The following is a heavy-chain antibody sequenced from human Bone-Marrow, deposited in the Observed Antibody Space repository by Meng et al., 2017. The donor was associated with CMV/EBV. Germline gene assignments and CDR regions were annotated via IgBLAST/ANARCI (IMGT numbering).Heavy chain of an antibody. CDR1: GFTVSSNY. J-gene: IGHJ6*02. Sequence: LSLTCAASGFTVSSNYMSWVRQAPGKGLEWVSVIYSGGSTYYADSVKGRFTISRDNSKNTLYLQMNSLRAEDTAVYYCARDRGYDFWSGYSSYYYYYYGMDVWGQGTTVTVSS. CDR2: IYSGGST. CDR3: ARDRGYDFWSGYSSYYYYYYGMDV. V-gene: IGHV3-53*01. D-gene: IGHD3-3*01.